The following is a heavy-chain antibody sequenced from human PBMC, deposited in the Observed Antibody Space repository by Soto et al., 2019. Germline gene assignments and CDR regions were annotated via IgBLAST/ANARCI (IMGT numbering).Heavy chain of an antibody. V-gene: IGHV4-31*03. CDR2: ISYTGSM. CDR3: ARRGYSYGSEYYFDY. Sequence: SETLSLTCTVSGGPISSSGYYWSWIRQDPGKGLEWIGSISYTGSMYYNPSLKSRLTISVDTSNNQFSLRLSSVTAADTAVYYCARRGYSYGSEYYFDYWGQGTLVTV. D-gene: IGHD5-18*01. CDR1: GGPISSSGYY. J-gene: IGHJ4*02.